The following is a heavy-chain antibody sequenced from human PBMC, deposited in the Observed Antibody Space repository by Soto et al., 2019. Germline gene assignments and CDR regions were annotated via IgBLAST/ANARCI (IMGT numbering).Heavy chain of an antibody. V-gene: IGHV1-46*02. D-gene: IGHD2-15*01. J-gene: IGHJ1*01. CDR1: GYSFNNYY. Sequence: ASVKVSCKASGYSFNNYYMHWVRQAPGQGLEWMGIINPSGGSTSYAEKFQGRVTMTRDTSTSTIYMELSSLRSDDTAIYYCAREENCSGGTCYSEYFHRWGQGTLVTVSS. CDR3: AREENCSGGTCYSEYFHR. CDR2: INPSGGST.